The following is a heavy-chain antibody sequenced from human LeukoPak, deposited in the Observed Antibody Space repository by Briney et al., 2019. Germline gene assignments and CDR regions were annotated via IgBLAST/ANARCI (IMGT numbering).Heavy chain of an antibody. CDR3: VKGGYTYGRRGFDS. Sequence: GGSLRLSCSASGFTFGTYAMHWVRQAPGKGLEYVSAISSNGDSTYYADTVNGRFTISRDNFKNKLFLQMSSLTAEDTALYYCVKGGYTYGRRGFDSWGQGTLVTVSS. D-gene: IGHD5-18*01. V-gene: IGHV3-64D*06. CDR2: ISSNGDST. J-gene: IGHJ4*02. CDR1: GFTFGTYA.